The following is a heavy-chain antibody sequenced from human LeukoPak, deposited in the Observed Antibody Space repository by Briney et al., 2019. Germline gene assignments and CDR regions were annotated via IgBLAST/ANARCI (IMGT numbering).Heavy chain of an antibody. J-gene: IGHJ4*02. Sequence: SETLSLTCTVSGGSISSATYYWNWIRQPAGKGLEWIGRIYTSGSTNYNPSLKSRVTISVDTSKNQFSLKLSSVTAADAAVYYCARGGARITDWGQGTLVTVSS. D-gene: IGHD5-12*01. V-gene: IGHV4-61*02. CDR3: ARGGARITD. CDR2: IYTSGST. CDR1: GGSISSATYY.